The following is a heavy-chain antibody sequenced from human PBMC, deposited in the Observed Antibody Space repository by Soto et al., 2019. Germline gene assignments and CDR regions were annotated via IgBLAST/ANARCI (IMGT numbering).Heavy chain of an antibody. D-gene: IGHD6-13*01. CDR1: GGPISSYY. J-gene: IGHJ4*02. CDR3: TYTSSWSLVFDY. V-gene: IGHV4-4*07. CDR2: IYPSGST. Sequence: PSETLSLTCTVSGGPISSYYWSWIRQPAGKGLEWIGHIYPSGSTNYSPSLRSRVTMSVDTSKNQFSLKLSSVTAADTAVYYCTYTSSWSLVFDYWGQGTLVTVSS.